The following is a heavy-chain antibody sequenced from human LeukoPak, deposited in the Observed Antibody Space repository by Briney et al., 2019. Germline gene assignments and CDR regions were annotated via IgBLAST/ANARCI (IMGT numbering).Heavy chain of an antibody. D-gene: IGHD2-2*01. CDR2: IYTSGST. V-gene: IGHV4-4*07. CDR3: AREVGTNCSSTISYWTTETGWDY. Sequence: PSETLSLTCTASGGSISSYYWSWIRQPAGKGLEWIGRIYTSGSTNYNPSLKSRVTMSVDTSKNQFSLKLSSVTAADTAVYYCAREVGTNCSSTISYWTTETGWDYWGQGTLVTVSS. J-gene: IGHJ4*02. CDR1: GGSISSYY.